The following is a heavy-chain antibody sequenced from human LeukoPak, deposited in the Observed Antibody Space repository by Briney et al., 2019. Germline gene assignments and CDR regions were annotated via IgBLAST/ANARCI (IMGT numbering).Heavy chain of an antibody. CDR3: ARDAHPYYYDSSGYYLNWFDP. J-gene: IGHJ5*02. V-gene: IGHV4-31*03. D-gene: IGHD3-22*01. CDR2: IYYSGST. CDR1: GGSISSGGYY. Sequence: SQTLSLTCTVPGGSISSGGYYWSWIRQHPGKGLEWIGYIYYSGSTYYNPSLKSRVTISVDTSKNQFSLKLSSVTAADTAVYYCARDAHPYYYDSSGYYLNWFDPWGQGTLVTASS.